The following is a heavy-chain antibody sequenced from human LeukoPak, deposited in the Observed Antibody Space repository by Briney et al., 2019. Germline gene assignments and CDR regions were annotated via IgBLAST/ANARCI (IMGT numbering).Heavy chain of an antibody. Sequence: GGSLRLSCAASGFTVSSNYMSWVRQAPGKGLEWVSVIYSGGSTYYADSVKGRFTISRDNSKNTLYLQMNSLRAEDTAVYYCARWSTAAGTARYYFDYWGQGTLVTVSS. V-gene: IGHV3-53*01. J-gene: IGHJ4*02. CDR3: ARWSTAAGTARYYFDY. CDR2: IYSGGST. CDR1: GFTVSSNY. D-gene: IGHD6-13*01.